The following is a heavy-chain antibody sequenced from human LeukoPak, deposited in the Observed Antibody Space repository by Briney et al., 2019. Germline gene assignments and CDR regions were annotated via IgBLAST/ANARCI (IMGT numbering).Heavy chain of an antibody. J-gene: IGHJ4*02. D-gene: IGHD3-9*01. Sequence: PGRSLRLSCAASGFTFSSYGMHWVRQAPGKGLEWVAVISYDGSNKYYADSVKGRFTISRDNAKNSLYLQMNSLRAEDTAVYYCARNEYYDILTGYLRQQDYFDYWGQGTLVTVSS. CDR2: ISYDGSNK. CDR3: ARNEYYDILTGYLRQQDYFDY. V-gene: IGHV3-30*03. CDR1: GFTFSSYG.